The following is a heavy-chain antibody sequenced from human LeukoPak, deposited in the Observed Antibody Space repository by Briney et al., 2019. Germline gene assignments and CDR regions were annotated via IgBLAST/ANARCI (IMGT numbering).Heavy chain of an antibody. V-gene: IGHV1-2*02. D-gene: IGHD6-19*01. CDR3: ARDLSGWYPYDY. Sequence: GASVKVSCKASGYTFTGYYMHWVRQAPGQGLEWMGWINPNSGGTNYAQKFQGGVTMTRDTSISTAYMELSRLRSDDTAVYYCARDLSGWYPYDYWGQGTLVTVSS. J-gene: IGHJ4*02. CDR1: GYTFTGYY. CDR2: INPNSGGT.